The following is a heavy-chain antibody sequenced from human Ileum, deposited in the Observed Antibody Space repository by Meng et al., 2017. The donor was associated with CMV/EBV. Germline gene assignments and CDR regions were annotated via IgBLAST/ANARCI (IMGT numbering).Heavy chain of an antibody. CDR2: IYYSGST. Sequence: SETLSLTFTVPGGPISSSSYYWGWIRQPPGKGLEWIGSIYYSGSTYYNPSLKSRVTISVDTSKNQFSLKLSSVTAADTAVYYCARVTVRGSYNKIDYWGQGTLVTVSS. D-gene: IGHD1-26*01. J-gene: IGHJ4*02. CDR1: GGPISSSSYY. CDR3: ARVTVRGSYNKIDY. V-gene: IGHV4-39*07.